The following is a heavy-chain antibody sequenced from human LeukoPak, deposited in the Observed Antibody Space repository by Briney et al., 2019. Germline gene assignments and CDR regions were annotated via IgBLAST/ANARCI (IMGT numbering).Heavy chain of an antibody. J-gene: IGHJ4*02. Sequence: PSGTLSLTCAVSGGSISSSNWWSWVRQPPGKGLEWIGEIYHSGSTNYNPSLRSRVTISVDMSKNQFSLKLNSVTAADTAVYYCARSHGSGSYYNLNDYWGQGTLVTVSS. CDR3: ARSHGSGSYYNLNDY. V-gene: IGHV4-4*02. CDR1: GGSISSSNW. CDR2: IYHSGST. D-gene: IGHD3-10*01.